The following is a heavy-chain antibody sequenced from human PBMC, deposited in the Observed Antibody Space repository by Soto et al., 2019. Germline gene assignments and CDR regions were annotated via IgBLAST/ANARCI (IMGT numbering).Heavy chain of an antibody. CDR1: GFNVTNTY. CDR3: ARARRDSSRDDSFDI. D-gene: IGHD6-6*01. J-gene: IGHJ3*02. V-gene: IGHV3-53*01. Sequence: GGSLRLSCAVSGFNVTNTYMSWVRQAPGKGLEWVSVIYRGFSTFYADSVKGRFTVSRDDSKNTVSLQMNSLRADDTAVYYCARARRDSSRDDSFDIWGQGAMVTVSS. CDR2: IYRGFST.